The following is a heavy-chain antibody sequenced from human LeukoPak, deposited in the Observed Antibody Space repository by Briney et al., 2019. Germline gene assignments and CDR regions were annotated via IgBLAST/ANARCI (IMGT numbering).Heavy chain of an antibody. CDR1: GFTLGSHW. J-gene: IGHJ4*02. CDR2: IKQDGSEQ. Sequence: PGGSLRLSCAASGFTLGSHWMSWVRQAPGKGLEWVANIKQDGSEQYYVDSVRGRFTISRDNAKNSLYLQMNSLTAEDTVIYYCARESAGGPDYWGQGTLVTVSS. D-gene: IGHD6-19*01. V-gene: IGHV3-7*05. CDR3: ARESAGGPDY.